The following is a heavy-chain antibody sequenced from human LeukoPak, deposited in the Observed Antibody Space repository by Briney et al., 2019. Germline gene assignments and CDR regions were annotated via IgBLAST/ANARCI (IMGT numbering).Heavy chain of an antibody. CDR3: ARLAVNWFDP. CDR2: INPYSGGT. J-gene: IGHJ5*02. Sequence: GASVKVSCKASGYTFTGYYIHWVRQAPGQGLEWMGWINPYSGGTKFAPKFQGRVTMSRDTSISTAYLQWTSLKASDTAMYYCARLAVNWFDPWGQGTLVTVSS. V-gene: IGHV1-2*02. CDR1: GYTFTGYY.